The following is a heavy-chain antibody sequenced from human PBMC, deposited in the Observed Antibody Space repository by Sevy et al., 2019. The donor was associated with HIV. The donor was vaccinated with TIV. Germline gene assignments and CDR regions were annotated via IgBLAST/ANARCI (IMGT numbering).Heavy chain of an antibody. CDR3: ARGGNVHGGVYFDL. CDR1: GDSGDRTIYY. D-gene: IGHD2-8*02. J-gene: IGHJ4*02. V-gene: IGHV4-61*01. CDR2: ISHSGYT. Sequence: SETLSLTCTVSGDSGDRTIYYWTWIRQPPGKALEWIGFISHSGYTSYNASLKSRVVLSIDAARNQFSLKLTSVQAADTAIYYCARGGNVHGGVYFDLWGQGSLVTVSS.